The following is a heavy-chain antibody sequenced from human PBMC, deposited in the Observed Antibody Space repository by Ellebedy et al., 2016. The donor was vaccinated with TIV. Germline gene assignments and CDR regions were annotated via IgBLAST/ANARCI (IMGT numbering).Heavy chain of an antibody. CDR1: GYSFTSYW. V-gene: IGHV5-51*01. J-gene: IGHJ5*02. CDR2: IYPGDSDT. CDR3: ARLGYYGSGTKNNWFDP. D-gene: IGHD3-10*01. Sequence: GESLKISCKGSGYSFTSYWISWVRQMPGKGLEWMGIIYPGDSDTRYSPSFQGQVTISADKSISTAYLQWSSLKASDTAMYYCARLGYYGSGTKNNWFDPWGQGTLVTVSS.